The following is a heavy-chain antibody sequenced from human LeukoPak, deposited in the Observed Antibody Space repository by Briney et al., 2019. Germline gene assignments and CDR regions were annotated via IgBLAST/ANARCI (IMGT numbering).Heavy chain of an antibody. Sequence: GGSLRLSCAASGFTFSTYAMSWVRQAPGKGLEWVSPLTGSGASTYYADSVKGRFTISRDNSKNTLYLQMNSLRAEDTAVYYCARVRIVGASDAFDIWGQGTMVTVSS. V-gene: IGHV3-23*01. CDR1: GFTFSTYA. CDR3: ARVRIVGASDAFDI. CDR2: LTGSGAST. J-gene: IGHJ3*02. D-gene: IGHD1-26*01.